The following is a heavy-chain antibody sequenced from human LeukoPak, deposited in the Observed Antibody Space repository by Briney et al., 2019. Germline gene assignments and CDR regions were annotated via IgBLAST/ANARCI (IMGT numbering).Heavy chain of an antibody. J-gene: IGHJ4*02. CDR2: ISSSSTYI. CDR1: GFTFSRYA. V-gene: IGHV3-21*01. D-gene: IGHD6-13*01. CDR3: ARVWSPPYTSSWPDYFDY. Sequence: GGSLRLSCAASGFTFSRYAMNWVRQAPGKGLEWVSYISSSSTYIYYADSVKGRYTISRDNAQNSLYLQMNGLRAEDTAVYFCARVWSPPYTSSWPDYFDYWGQGALVTVSS.